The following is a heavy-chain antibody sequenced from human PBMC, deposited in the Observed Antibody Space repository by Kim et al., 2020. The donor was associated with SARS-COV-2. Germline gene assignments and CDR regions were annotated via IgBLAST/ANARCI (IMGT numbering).Heavy chain of an antibody. J-gene: IGHJ4*02. D-gene: IGHD3-9*01. CDR1: GYTFTSYG. CDR3: ARIDYDILTGYADY. CDR2: ISAYKGNK. V-gene: IGHV1-18*01. Sequence: ASVKVSCKASGYTFTSYGISWVRQALGQGLEWLGGISAYKGNKNLAQKLQGRVTMTTDTSTSTAYMELRSLRSDDTAVYYCARIDYDILTGYADYWGQGTLVTVSS.